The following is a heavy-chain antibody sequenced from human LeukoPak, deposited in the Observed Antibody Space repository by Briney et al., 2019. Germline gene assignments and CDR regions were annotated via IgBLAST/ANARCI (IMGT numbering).Heavy chain of an antibody. CDR2: INHSGST. Sequence: SETLSLTCAVYGGSFSGYYWSWIRQPPGKGLEWIGEINHSGSTNYNPSLKSRVTISVDTSKNQFSLKLSSVTAADTAVYYCASVSDGAGDIDYWGRGTLVTVSS. V-gene: IGHV4-34*01. J-gene: IGHJ4*02. D-gene: IGHD2-21*01. CDR1: GGSFSGYY. CDR3: ASVSDGAGDIDY.